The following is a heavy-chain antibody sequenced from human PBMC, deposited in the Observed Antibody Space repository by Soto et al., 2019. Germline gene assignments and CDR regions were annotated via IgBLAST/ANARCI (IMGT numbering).Heavy chain of an antibody. CDR1: GGSFSGYY. CDR2: INHSGST. CDR3: ARVKRGRDSSSWYVRGQITFDY. V-gene: IGHV4-34*01. D-gene: IGHD6-13*01. J-gene: IGHJ4*02. Sequence: SETLSLTCAVYGGSFSGYYWSWIRQPPGKGLEWIGEINHSGSTNYNPSLKSRVTISVDTSKNQFSLKLSSVTAADTAVYYCARVKRGRDSSSWYVRGQITFDYWGQGTLVTVSS.